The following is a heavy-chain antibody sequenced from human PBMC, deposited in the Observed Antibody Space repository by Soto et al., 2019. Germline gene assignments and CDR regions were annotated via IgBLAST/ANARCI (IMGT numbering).Heavy chain of an antibody. CDR1: GFTFTSSA. CDR2: IVVGRGNT. J-gene: IGHJ4*02. CDR3: AAEIDDYGDYNY. V-gene: IGHV1-58*01. D-gene: IGHD4-17*01. Sequence: QMQLVQSGPEVKKPGTSVKVSCKASGFTFTSSAVQWVRQARGQRLELIGWIVVGRGNTKYAQKCQERVTITRDMSPSIASMELSSLRSEDTAVYYCAAEIDDYGDYNYWGQGTLVTVSS.